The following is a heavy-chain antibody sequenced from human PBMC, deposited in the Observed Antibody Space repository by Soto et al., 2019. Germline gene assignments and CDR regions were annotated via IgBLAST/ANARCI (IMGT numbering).Heavy chain of an antibody. CDR3: ARRYGGNFDY. V-gene: IGHV4-59*01. CDR2: IYYSGST. D-gene: IGHD1-26*01. Sequence: QVQLQESGPGLVKPSETLSLTCTVSGGSISSYYWSWIRQPPGKGLEWIGYIYYSGSTKYNPPLKSRVSISEDTSKNHFNLKLNSVTAADTAVYYCARRYGGNFDYWGQGTLVTVSS. CDR1: GGSISSYY. J-gene: IGHJ4*02.